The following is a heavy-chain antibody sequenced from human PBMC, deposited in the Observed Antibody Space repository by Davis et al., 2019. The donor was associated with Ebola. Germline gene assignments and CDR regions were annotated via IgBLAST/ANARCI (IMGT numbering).Heavy chain of an antibody. J-gene: IGHJ4*02. Sequence: GESPKIPCAASGFTFSRYRMNWVRQAPGKGLEWVSAISGSGGSTYYADSVKGRFTVSRDNTKNTLYLQMNSLRAEDTAVYYCARGGTGTGTDYWGRGTLVTVSS. V-gene: IGHV3-23*01. CDR1: GFTFSRYR. CDR3: ARGGTGTGTDY. D-gene: IGHD1-1*01. CDR2: ISGSGGST.